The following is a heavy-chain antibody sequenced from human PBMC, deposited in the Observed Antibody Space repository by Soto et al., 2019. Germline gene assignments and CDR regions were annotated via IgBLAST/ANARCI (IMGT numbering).Heavy chain of an antibody. CDR2: ISAYNGNT. D-gene: IGHD4-4*01. CDR1: GYTFTSYG. V-gene: IGHV1-18*01. J-gene: IGHJ4*02. Sequence: ASLKVSCKASGYTFTSYGISWVRRAPGQGLEWMGWISAYNGNTNYAQKLQGRVTMTTDTSTSTAYMELRSLRSDDTAVYYCATGNYEEYYFDYWGQGTLVTAPQ. CDR3: ATGNYEEYYFDY.